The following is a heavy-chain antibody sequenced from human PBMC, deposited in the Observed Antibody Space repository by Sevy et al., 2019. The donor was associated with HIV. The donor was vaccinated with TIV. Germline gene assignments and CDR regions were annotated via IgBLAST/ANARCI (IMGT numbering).Heavy chain of an antibody. D-gene: IGHD1-26*01. CDR1: GFTFSSYW. Sequence: GGSLRLSCAASGFTFSSYWMSWVRQAPGKGLEWVANIKQDGSEKYYVDSVKGRFTISRDNAKNSLYLQMNSLRAEDTAVYYCARDLVGASHYYYYGMDVWGQGTTVTVSS. CDR2: IKQDGSEK. V-gene: IGHV3-7*01. CDR3: ARDLVGASHYYYYGMDV. J-gene: IGHJ6*02.